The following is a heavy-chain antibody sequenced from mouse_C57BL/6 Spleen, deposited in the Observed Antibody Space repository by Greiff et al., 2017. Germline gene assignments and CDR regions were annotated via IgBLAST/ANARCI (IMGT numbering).Heavy chain of an antibody. Sequence: EVQLQQSGPELVKPGASVKISCKASGYSFTGYYMNWVKQSPDKSLEWIGEINPSTGGTNYNQKFKAKATRTVDKSSSTAYMQLKSLTSEDSAVYSCARGMSKTGYFDVWGTGTTVTVSS. D-gene: IGHD3-2*01. CDR1: GYSFTGYY. V-gene: IGHV1-42*01. CDR2: INPSTGGT. J-gene: IGHJ1*03. CDR3: ARGMSKTGYFDV.